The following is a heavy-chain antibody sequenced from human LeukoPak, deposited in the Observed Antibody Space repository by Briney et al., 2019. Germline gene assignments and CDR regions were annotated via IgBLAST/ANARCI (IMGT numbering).Heavy chain of an antibody. J-gene: IGHJ4*02. D-gene: IGHD4-17*01. CDR1: GFSFSIAW. CDR2: IRSKADGGTT. V-gene: IGHV3-15*01. CDR3: STPQDYGDHTYLFDY. Sequence: SGGSLRLSCAASGFSFSIAWMSWVRQAPGKGLEWVGRIRSKADGGTTDYAAPVKGRFTISRDDSKNTLYLQMNSLKTEDTAVYYCSTPQDYGDHTYLFDYWGRGTLVTVSS.